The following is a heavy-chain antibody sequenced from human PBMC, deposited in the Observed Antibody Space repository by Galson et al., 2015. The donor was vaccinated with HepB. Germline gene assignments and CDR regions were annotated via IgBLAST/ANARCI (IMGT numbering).Heavy chain of an antibody. D-gene: IGHD3-3*01. J-gene: IGHJ4*02. V-gene: IGHV3-30-3*01. CDR3: ARAEGRFLEWLLPPDY. Sequence: SLRLSCAASGFTFSSYAMHWVRQAPGKGLEWVAVISYDGSNKYYADSVKGRFTISRDNSKNTLYLQMNSLRAEDTAVYYCARAEGRFLEWLLPPDYWSQGTLVTVSS. CDR2: ISYDGSNK. CDR1: GFTFSSYA.